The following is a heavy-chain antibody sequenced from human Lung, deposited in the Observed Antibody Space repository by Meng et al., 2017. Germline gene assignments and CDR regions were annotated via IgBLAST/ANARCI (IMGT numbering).Heavy chain of an antibody. V-gene: IGHV1-2*02. D-gene: IGHD1-1*01. CDR1: GYTFSVYY. CDR2: SNPNTGGT. J-gene: IGHJ4*02. CDR3: ARGNWYYFDY. Sequence: HVQLVQSGADVKKPGASVKVSCRTSGYTFSVYYMHWVRQAPGQGLEWMGWSNPNTGGTDYAQKFQGRVTMTRDTSISTAYMELRGLRSDDTAVYYCARGNWYYFDYWGQGTLVTVFS.